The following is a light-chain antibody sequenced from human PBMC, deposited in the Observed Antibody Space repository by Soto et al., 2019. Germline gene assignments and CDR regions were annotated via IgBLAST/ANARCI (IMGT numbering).Light chain of an antibody. CDR1: QSVSSY. CDR3: QQRSNWPPTWT. V-gene: IGKV3-11*01. J-gene: IGKJ1*01. Sequence: EIVLTQSLATLSLSPGERATLSCRASQSVSSYLAWYQQKPGQAPRLLIYDASNRATGIPARFSGSGSGTDFSLTISSLVPEDFAVYYCQQRSNWPPTWTFGQGTKV. CDR2: DAS.